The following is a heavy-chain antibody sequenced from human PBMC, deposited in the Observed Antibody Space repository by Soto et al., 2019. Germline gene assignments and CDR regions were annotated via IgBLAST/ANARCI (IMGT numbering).Heavy chain of an antibody. V-gene: IGHV3-33*01. CDR1: GFTFSSYG. J-gene: IGHJ4*02. D-gene: IGHD4-17*01. CDR2: IWDYGSNK. CDR3: ARGSKLVQSTVIFLGDFDY. Sequence: GGSLRLSCAASGFTFSSYGMHWVRQAPGKGLEWVAVIWDYGSNKYYADSVKGRFTISRDNSKNTLYLQMNSLRAEDTAVYYCARGSKLVQSTVIFLGDFDYWGQGTLVTVSS.